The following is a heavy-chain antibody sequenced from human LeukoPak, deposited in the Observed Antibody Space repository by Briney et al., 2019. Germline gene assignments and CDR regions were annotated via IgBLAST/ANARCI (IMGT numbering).Heavy chain of an antibody. J-gene: IGHJ6*02. Sequence: SGTLSLTCAVSGGSISSSNWWSWVRQPPGKGLEWIGEIYHSGSTNYNPSLKSRVTISVDTSKNQFSLKLSSVTAADTAVYYCARAGTAYYYYGMDVWGQGTRSPSP. CDR3: ARAGTAYYYYGMDV. CDR1: GGSISSSNW. V-gene: IGHV4-4*02. CDR2: IYHSGST. D-gene: IGHD6-13*01.